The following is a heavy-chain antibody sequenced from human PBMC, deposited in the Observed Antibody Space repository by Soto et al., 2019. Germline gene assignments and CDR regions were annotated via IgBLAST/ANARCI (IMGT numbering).Heavy chain of an antibody. D-gene: IGHD3-16*01. Sequence: QVQLVQSGAEVKKPGSSVKVSCKASAGTFSSYTISWVRQAPGQGLEWMGRIIPILGIANYAQKFHGRVTITADKATSTAYMELSSLRSEDTAVYYCAGHHYDFVGWGQGTLVTVSS. CDR3: AGHHYDFVG. V-gene: IGHV1-69*02. J-gene: IGHJ1*01. CDR1: AGTFSSYT. CDR2: IIPILGIA.